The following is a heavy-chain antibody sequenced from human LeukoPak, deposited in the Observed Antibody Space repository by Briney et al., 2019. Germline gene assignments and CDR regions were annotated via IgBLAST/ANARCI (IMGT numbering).Heavy chain of an antibody. J-gene: IGHJ4*02. CDR3: AKGGSTSPNGINDY. CDR2: ISAGSST. CDR1: GFTFSSYA. V-gene: IGHV3-23*01. D-gene: IGHD2-2*01. Sequence: GGSLRLSCVASGFTFSSYAMSWVRQAPGKGLEWVSAISAGSSTYYADSVKGRFTISRDNSKNTLYLQMNSLRAEDTAVYYCAKGGSTSPNGINDYWGQGTLVTVSS.